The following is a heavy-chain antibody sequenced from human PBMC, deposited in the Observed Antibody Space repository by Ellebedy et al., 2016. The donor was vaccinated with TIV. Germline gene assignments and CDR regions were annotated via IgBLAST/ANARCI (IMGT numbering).Heavy chain of an antibody. CDR2: VYTPGNA. CDR1: DDSISTYA. CDR3: ARWDDSWKAFDI. D-gene: IGHD1-1*01. J-gene: IGHJ3*02. Sequence: MPSETLSLTCNVSDDSISTYAWNWIRRPTGKGLEWIGYVYTPGNANYNPSLKSRVTMSLDTTMRLMSLRLTSVTAADMSVYYCARWDDSWKAFDIWGQGTVVTVSS. V-gene: IGHV4-59*01.